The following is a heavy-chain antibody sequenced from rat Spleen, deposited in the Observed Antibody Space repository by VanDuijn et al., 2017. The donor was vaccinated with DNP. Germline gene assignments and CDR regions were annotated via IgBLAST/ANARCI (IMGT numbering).Heavy chain of an antibody. CDR1: GYSITSNY. V-gene: IGHV3-1*01. J-gene: IGHJ2*01. CDR3: ARWTRYFDY. CDR2: ISYSGST. Sequence: DVQLQESGSGLVNPSQSLSLTCSVTGYSITSNYWGWIRKFPGNKLEYIGHISYSGSTNYNPSLKSRLSITRDTSKNHFLLHLNSVTTEDTATYYCARWTRYFDYWGQGIMVTVSS. D-gene: IGHD1-7*01.